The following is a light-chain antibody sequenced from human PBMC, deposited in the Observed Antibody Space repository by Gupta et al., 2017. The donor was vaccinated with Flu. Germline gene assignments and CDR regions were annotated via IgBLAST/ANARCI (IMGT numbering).Light chain of an antibody. Sequence: GGNVNGSKSVEWYQQMPSQAPVLVVYDDSHRPAGIPERFSGSNSGHTATLSISRFVDGDEADDYCQVWQISSSMVFGGGTKLTVL. V-gene: IGLV3-21*02. CDR2: DDS. J-gene: IGLJ2*01. CDR1: VNGSKS. CDR3: QVWQISSSMV.